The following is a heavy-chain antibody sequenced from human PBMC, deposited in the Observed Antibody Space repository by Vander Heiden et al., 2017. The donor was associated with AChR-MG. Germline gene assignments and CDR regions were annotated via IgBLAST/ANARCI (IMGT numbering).Heavy chain of an antibody. CDR2: ISGSGGST. Sequence: EVQLLESGGGLVQPGGSLRLSCAASGFTFSSYAMSWVRQAPGKGLECVSAISGSGGSTYYADSVKRRFTISRDNSKNTLYLQMNSLRAEDTAVYYCAKDYCSSTSCFNDYWGQGTLVTVSS. J-gene: IGHJ4*02. CDR1: GFTFSSYA. D-gene: IGHD2-2*01. CDR3: AKDYCSSTSCFNDY. V-gene: IGHV3-23*01.